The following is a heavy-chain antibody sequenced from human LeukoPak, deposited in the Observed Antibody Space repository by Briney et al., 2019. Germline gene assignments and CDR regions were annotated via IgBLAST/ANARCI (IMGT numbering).Heavy chain of an antibody. Sequence: SETLSLTCTVSGGSISSYYWSWIRQPPGKGLEWIGYIYYSGSTNYNPSLKSRVTISVHTTKNQFSLKLSSVTAADTAVYYCARQEAAAFDYWGQGTLVTVSS. CDR1: GGSISSYY. CDR3: ARQEAAAFDY. D-gene: IGHD6-13*01. V-gene: IGHV4-59*08. CDR2: IYYSGST. J-gene: IGHJ4*02.